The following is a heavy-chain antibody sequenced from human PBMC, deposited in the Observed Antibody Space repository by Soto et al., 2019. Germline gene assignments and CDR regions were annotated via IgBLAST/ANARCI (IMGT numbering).Heavy chain of an antibody. CDR1: GFTFSSYA. J-gene: IGHJ4*02. D-gene: IGHD6-19*01. V-gene: IGHV3-23*01. CDR3: AKDGSSGWYRSSVY. Sequence: EVQLLESGGGLVQPGGSLRLSCAASGFTFSSYAMGWVRQAPGKGLEWVSAISGSGGSTYYADSVKGRFTISRDNSKNTLYLQMNSLRAEDTAVYYCAKDGSSGWYRSSVYWGQGTLVTVSS. CDR2: ISGSGGST.